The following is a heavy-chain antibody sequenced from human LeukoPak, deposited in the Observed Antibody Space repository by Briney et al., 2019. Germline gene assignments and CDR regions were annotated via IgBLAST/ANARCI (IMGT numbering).Heavy chain of an antibody. J-gene: IGHJ4*02. Sequence: GRSLRLSCEASRFTFRTCAMHWVRQAPGKGLEWGAVISYDGSDKYYADSVKGRFTISRDNSKNTLYLQMNSLRAEDTAVYYCARDQGYDILTGLSDYWGQGTLVTVSS. D-gene: IGHD3-9*01. CDR3: ARDQGYDILTGLSDY. CDR1: RFTFRTCA. CDR2: ISYDGSDK. V-gene: IGHV3-30*04.